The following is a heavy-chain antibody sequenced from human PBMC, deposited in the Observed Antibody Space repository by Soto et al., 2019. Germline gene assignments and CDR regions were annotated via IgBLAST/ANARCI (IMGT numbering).Heavy chain of an antibody. CDR3: ARIQDLYLTFDS. V-gene: IGHV2-5*02. CDR1: GFSLTSTEVG. CDR2: IYWDDDK. Sequence: GPTRANPKQTLTMTSTFSGFSLTSTEVGVGWIRQPPGKALEWLAIIYWDDDKRYNPSLENRLTVSKDAPSNQVVLTMTNMDTADTGTYYCARIQDLYLTFDSWGQGALVTVSS. J-gene: IGHJ5*01.